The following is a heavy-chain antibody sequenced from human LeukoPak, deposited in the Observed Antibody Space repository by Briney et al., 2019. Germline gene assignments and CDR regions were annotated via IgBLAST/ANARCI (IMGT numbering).Heavy chain of an antibody. V-gene: IGHV4-59*11. D-gene: IGHD5-24*01. CDR2: IYYSGST. CDR1: GGSISSHY. J-gene: IGHJ4*02. CDR3: ARGEMATITGLDY. Sequence: SETLSLTCTVSGGSISSHYWSWIRQPPGKGLEWIGYIYYSGSTNYNPSLKSRVTISVDTSKNQFSLKLSSVTAADTAVYYCARGEMATITGLDYWGQGTLVTLSS.